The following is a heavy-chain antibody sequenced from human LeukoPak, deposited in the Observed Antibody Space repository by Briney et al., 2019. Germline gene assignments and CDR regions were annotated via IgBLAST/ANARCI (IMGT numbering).Heavy chain of an antibody. CDR1: GFTFSSYS. CDR2: ISSSSSYI. Sequence: GGSLRLSCAASGFTFSSYSINWVRQAPGKGLEWVSSISSSSSYIYYADSVKGRFTISRDKAKNSLYLQMNSLRAEDTAVYYCAREGGYSYGWYFDYWGQGTLVTVSS. CDR3: AREGGYSYGWYFDY. D-gene: IGHD5-18*01. J-gene: IGHJ4*02. V-gene: IGHV3-21*01.